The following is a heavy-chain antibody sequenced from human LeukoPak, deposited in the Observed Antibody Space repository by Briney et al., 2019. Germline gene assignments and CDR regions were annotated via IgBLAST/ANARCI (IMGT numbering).Heavy chain of an antibody. D-gene: IGHD6-19*01. CDR3: ARELAVTGPFDY. Sequence: GGSLRLSCAASGFTFSNNWMSWVRQAPGKGLEWVANVKQDGSEKYYADSVKGRFTISRDNAKNSLYMQTNSLRAEDTAVYYCARELAVTGPFDYWGQGTLVTVSS. CDR2: VKQDGSEK. J-gene: IGHJ4*02. V-gene: IGHV3-7*01. CDR1: GFTFSNNW.